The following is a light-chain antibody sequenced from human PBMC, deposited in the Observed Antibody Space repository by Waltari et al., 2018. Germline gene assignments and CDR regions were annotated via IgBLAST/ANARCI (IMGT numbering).Light chain of an antibody. CDR2: KAS. J-gene: IGKJ1*01. CDR3: LQYNSYPWM. Sequence: DIQVTQSPSTLSASVGDRVTITCRASQSIVVWLAWYQQKPGKDPRLLIYKASYLESGVPSRFSGSASGTAFTLTISSLQADDFATYYCLQYNSYPWMFGQGTTVEIK. CDR1: QSIVVW. V-gene: IGKV1-5*03.